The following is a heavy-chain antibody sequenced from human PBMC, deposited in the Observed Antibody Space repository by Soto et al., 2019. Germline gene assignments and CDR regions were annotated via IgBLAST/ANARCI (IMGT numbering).Heavy chain of an antibody. CDR3: ARAAPYSSGWPVGWFDP. V-gene: IGHV1-69*12. J-gene: IGHJ5*02. CDR1: EGTFSSYA. CDR2: IIPIFGTA. Sequence: QVQLVQSGAEVKKPGSSVKVSCKASEGTFSSYAISWVRQAPGQGLEWMGGIIPIFGTANYAQKFQGRVTITADESTSTAYMELSSLRSEDTAVYYCARAAPYSSGWPVGWFDPWGEGTLVTVSS. D-gene: IGHD6-19*01.